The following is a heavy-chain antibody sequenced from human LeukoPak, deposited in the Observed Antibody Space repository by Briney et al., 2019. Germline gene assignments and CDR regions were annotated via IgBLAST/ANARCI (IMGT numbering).Heavy chain of an antibody. CDR2: VYYSGST. Sequence: SETLSLTCTVSGGAISSSNFYWGWICQPPGKGLEWIGSVYYSGSTYYNPSLQSRVTISVDTSKNQFSLKLTSVTAADTAVYSCARRRADWVAFDIWGQGTMFTVSS. CDR3: ARRRADWVAFDI. D-gene: IGHD2-21*01. J-gene: IGHJ3*02. CDR1: GGAISSSNFY. V-gene: IGHV4-39*01.